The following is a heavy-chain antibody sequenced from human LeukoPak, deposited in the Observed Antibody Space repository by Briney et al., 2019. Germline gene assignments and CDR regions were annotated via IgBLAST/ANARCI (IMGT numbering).Heavy chain of an antibody. CDR1: GFTFSRYW. CDR3: ARDRVKCDY. Sequence: GGSLRLSCAASGFTFSRYWMSWVRQAPGKGLEWVSYISPGSNTIYYADSVKGRFTISRDNAKNSLYLQMNSLRDEDTAVYYCARDRVKCDYWGQGTLVIVST. CDR2: ISPGSNTI. V-gene: IGHV3-48*02. J-gene: IGHJ4*02.